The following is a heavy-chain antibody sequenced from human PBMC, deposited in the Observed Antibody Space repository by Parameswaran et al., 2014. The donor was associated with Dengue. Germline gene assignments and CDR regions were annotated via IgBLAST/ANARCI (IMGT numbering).Heavy chain of an antibody. CDR2: ISGTGGRT. CDR1: SNA. CDR3: AKDRQGGLYGMDV. Sequence: SNARWIRQPPGKGLEWVSTISGTGGRTYYTDSVKGRFAISRDDSKNTLYLQMNSLRAEDTAVYYCAKDRQGGLYGMDVWGQGTKVTVSS. D-gene: IGHD3-16*01. J-gene: IGHJ6*02. V-gene: IGHV3-23*01.